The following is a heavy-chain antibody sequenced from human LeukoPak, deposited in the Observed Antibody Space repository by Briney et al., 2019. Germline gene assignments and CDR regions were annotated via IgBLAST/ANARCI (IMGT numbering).Heavy chain of an antibody. Sequence: SETLSLTCTVSGGSISSYYWSWIRQPPGKGLEWIGYIYYSGSTNYNPSLKSRVTISVDTSRNQFSLKLSSVTAADTAVYYCARGSHYGDHDYLDYWGQGTLVTVSS. CDR2: IYYSGST. V-gene: IGHV4-59*01. J-gene: IGHJ4*02. D-gene: IGHD4-17*01. CDR3: ARGSHYGDHDYLDY. CDR1: GGSISSYY.